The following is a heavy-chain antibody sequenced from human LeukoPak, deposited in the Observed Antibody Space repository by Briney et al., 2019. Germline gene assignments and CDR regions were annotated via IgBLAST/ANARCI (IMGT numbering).Heavy chain of an antibody. Sequence: PSETLSLTCTVSGGSISSYYWSWIRQPPKKGLEWIGDINHSGSTNYNASLQSRVTISVDTSKNQFSLKLSSVTAADTAVYYCARHASAPDAFDIWGQGTMVTVSS. J-gene: IGHJ3*02. D-gene: IGHD3-10*01. CDR1: GGSISSYY. V-gene: IGHV4-34*01. CDR2: INHSGST. CDR3: ARHASAPDAFDI.